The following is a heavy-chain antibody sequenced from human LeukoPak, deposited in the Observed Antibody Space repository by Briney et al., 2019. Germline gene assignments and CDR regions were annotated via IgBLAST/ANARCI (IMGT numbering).Heavy chain of an antibody. D-gene: IGHD4-17*01. Sequence: GGSLRLSCAASGFTFSSYSMNWVRQALGKGLEWVSSISSSSSYIYYADSVKGRFTISRDNAKNSLYLQMNSLRAEDTAVYYCARVFPSTVTTFDYWGQGTLVTVSS. CDR3: ARVFPSTVTTFDY. CDR2: ISSSSSYI. J-gene: IGHJ4*02. V-gene: IGHV3-21*01. CDR1: GFTFSSYS.